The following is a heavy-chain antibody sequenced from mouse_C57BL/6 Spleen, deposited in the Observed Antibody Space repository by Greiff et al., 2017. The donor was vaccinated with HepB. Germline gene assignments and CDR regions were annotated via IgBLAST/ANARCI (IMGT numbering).Heavy chain of an antibody. Sequence: QVQLQQSGAELVRPGASVTLSCKASGYTFTDYEMHWVKQTPVHGLEWIGAIDPETGGTAYNQKFKGKAILTADKSSSTAYMELRSLTSEDSAVYYCTRSGGNYEAWFAYWGQGTLVTVSA. D-gene: IGHD2-1*01. CDR1: GYTFTDYE. V-gene: IGHV1-15*01. CDR3: TRSGGNYEAWFAY. J-gene: IGHJ3*01. CDR2: IDPETGGT.